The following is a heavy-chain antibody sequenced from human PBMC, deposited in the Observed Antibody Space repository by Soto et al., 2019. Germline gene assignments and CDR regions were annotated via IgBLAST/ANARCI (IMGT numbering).Heavy chain of an antibody. CDR2: IYRTGST. CDR3: ASRDPGTSVDY. CDR1: GGSFTSNNW. V-gene: IGHV4-4*02. J-gene: IGHJ4*02. Sequence: QVQLQESGPGLVKPSGTLSLTCAVSGGSFTSNNWWTWVRPPPGQGLEWIGEIYRTGSTNYNPSLKSRVTISLDKSENQFSLKVTSLTAAYTAVYYCASRDPGTSVDYWGQGTLVTVSS. D-gene: IGHD1-7*01.